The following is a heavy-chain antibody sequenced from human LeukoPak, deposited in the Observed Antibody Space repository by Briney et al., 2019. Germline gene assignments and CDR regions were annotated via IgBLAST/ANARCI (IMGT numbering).Heavy chain of an antibody. CDR1: GFTVSSNY. J-gene: IGHJ4*02. CDR2: IYSDGST. Sequence: GGSLRLSCAASGFTVSSNYMSWVRQAPGKGLEWVSVIYSDGSTYYADSVKGRFTISRDNSKNTLYLQVNSLRAEDTAVYYCAISTYGDNYFDYWGQGTLVTVSS. D-gene: IGHD4-17*01. CDR3: AISTYGDNYFDY. V-gene: IGHV3-66*01.